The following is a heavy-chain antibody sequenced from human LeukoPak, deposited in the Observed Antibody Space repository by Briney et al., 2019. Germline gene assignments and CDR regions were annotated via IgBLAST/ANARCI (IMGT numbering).Heavy chain of an antibody. V-gene: IGHV4-39*07. J-gene: IGHJ5*02. CDR3: ARLAGPGGVIP. CDR2: IYYSGST. CDR1: GGSISSSSYY. Sequence: PSETLSLTCTVSGGSISSSSYYWGWIRQPPGKGLEWIGSIYYSGSTYYNPSLKSRVTISVDTSKNQFSLKLSSVTAADTAVYYCARLAGPGGVIPWGQGTLVTVSS. D-gene: IGHD3-16*01.